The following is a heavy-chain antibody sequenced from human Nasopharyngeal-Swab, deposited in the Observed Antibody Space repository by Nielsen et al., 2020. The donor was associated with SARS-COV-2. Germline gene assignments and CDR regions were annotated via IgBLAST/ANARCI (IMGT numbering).Heavy chain of an antibody. Sequence: VSCKASGYTFTSYGISWVRQAPGQGLEWMGWISAYNGNTNYAQKLQGRVTMTTDTSTSTAYMELRSLRSDDTAVYYCAREATVTASDRFDPWGQGTLVTVSS. CDR3: AREATVTASDRFDP. D-gene: IGHD4-17*01. V-gene: IGHV1-18*01. CDR2: ISAYNGNT. J-gene: IGHJ5*02. CDR1: GYTFTSYG.